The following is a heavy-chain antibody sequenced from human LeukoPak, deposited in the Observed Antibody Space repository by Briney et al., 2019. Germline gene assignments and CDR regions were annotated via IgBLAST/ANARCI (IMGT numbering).Heavy chain of an antibody. D-gene: IGHD3-9*01. CDR1: GGSISSSSYY. CDR2: IYYSGST. V-gene: IGHV4-39*01. J-gene: IGHJ4*02. CDR3: ARLILGVRYFDWLSYFDY. Sequence: SETLSLTCTVSGGSISSSSYYWGWIRQPPGKGLEWIGSIYYSGSTYYNPSLKSRVTISVDTSKNQFSLKLSSVTAADTAVYYCARLILGVRYFDWLSYFDYWGQGTLVTVSS.